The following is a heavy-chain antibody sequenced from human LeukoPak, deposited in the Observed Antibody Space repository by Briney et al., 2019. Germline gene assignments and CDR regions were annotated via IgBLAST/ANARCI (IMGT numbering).Heavy chain of an antibody. CDR3: ARAYSSGWYTTSLDY. J-gene: IGHJ4*02. CDR2: IYVTGST. V-gene: IGHV4-4*07. Sequence: SETLSLTCTVSDDSISSYYWSWIRQPAGKGLEWIGRIYVTGSTNYNPSLKGRVTISIDKSKNQFSLKLSSVTAADTAVYYCARAYSSGWYTTSLDYWGQGTLVTVSS. D-gene: IGHD6-19*01. CDR1: DDSISSYY.